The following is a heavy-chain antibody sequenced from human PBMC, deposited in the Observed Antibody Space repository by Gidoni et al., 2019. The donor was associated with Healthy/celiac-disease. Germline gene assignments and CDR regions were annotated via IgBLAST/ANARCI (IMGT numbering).Heavy chain of an antibody. D-gene: IGHD3-10*01. CDR1: GFTFTSSA. Sequence: QMQLVQSGPEVKKPGNSVKVSCKASGFTFTSSAMHWVRQARGQRLEWIGWIVVGSGNTNYAQKFQERVTITRDMSTSTAYMELSSLRSEDTAVYYCAAVYYGYRAPLFDYWGQGTLVTVSS. CDR2: IVVGSGNT. V-gene: IGHV1-58*02. CDR3: AAVYYGYRAPLFDY. J-gene: IGHJ4*02.